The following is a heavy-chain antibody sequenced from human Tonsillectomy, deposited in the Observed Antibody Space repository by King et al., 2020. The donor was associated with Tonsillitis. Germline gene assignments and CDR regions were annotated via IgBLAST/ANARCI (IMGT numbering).Heavy chain of an antibody. V-gene: IGHV5-51*01. CDR1: GYTFTTYW. D-gene: IGHD4-23*01. Sequence: VQLVESGAEVKKPGESLKISCKVSGYTFTTYWIGWVRQMPGKGLEWMGIIYPGDSDTRYSPSFQGQVTISADKSITTSFLQWSSLKASDNAIYYCARLRWSNWDAFDIWGQGTMVTVSS. CDR3: ARLRWSNWDAFDI. CDR2: IYPGDSDT. J-gene: IGHJ3*02.